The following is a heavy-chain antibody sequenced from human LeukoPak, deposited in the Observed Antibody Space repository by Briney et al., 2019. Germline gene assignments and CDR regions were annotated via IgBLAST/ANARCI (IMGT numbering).Heavy chain of an antibody. Sequence: ASVKVSCKVSGYTLTELSMHWVRQAPGKGLEWMGGFDPEDGETICAQKFQGRVTMTEDTSTDTAYMELSSLRSEDTAVYYCARDGLAGATTVGYYFDYWGQGTLVTVSS. J-gene: IGHJ4*02. CDR1: GYTLTELS. CDR3: ARDGLAGATTVGYYFDY. V-gene: IGHV1-24*01. D-gene: IGHD1-26*01. CDR2: FDPEDGET.